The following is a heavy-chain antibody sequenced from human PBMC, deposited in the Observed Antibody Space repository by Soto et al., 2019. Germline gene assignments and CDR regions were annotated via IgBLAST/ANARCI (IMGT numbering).Heavy chain of an antibody. D-gene: IGHD1-1*01. Sequence: QVQLVQSGAEVKKPGSSVKVSCKTSGGTFSTSAISWVRQAPGQGLEGVGGIMPVFPTPDYAQNFQGRVTITADDSTTTAYLELTSLRADDTAVYYCAIDKDRLQLGGNYYYILDVWGQGTAITVSS. V-gene: IGHV1-69*12. CDR1: GGTFSTSA. CDR3: AIDKDRLQLGGNYYYILDV. J-gene: IGHJ6*02. CDR2: IMPVFPTP.